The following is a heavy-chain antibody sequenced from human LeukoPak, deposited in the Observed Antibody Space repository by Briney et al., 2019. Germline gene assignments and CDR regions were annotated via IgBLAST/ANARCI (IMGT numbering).Heavy chain of an antibody. CDR3: ARHVSGRWFGDDYPYYADV. V-gene: IGHV4-34*01. Sequence: SETLSLTCAVYGGSFNGYYWSWIRQPPGKGLEWIGEINHSGSTNYSPSLKSRVTLSVDTSKNQFSLRLSSVTAADTALYYCARHVSGRWFGDDYPYYADVWGQGTTVT. D-gene: IGHD3-10*01. J-gene: IGHJ6*02. CDR2: INHSGST. CDR1: GGSFNGYY.